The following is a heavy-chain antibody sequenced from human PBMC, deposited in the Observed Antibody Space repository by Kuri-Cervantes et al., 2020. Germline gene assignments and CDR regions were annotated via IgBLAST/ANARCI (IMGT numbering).Heavy chain of an antibody. Sequence: GGSLRLSCAASGFTFSSYAMSWVRQAPGKGLEWVSAISGSGGSTYYADSVKGRFTISRDNAKNSLYLQMNSLRAEDTAVYYCARGAFVDTAMVTGWGQGTLVTVSS. CDR2: ISGSGGST. J-gene: IGHJ4*02. CDR1: GFTFSSYA. V-gene: IGHV3-23*01. CDR3: ARGAFVDTAMVTG. D-gene: IGHD5-18*01.